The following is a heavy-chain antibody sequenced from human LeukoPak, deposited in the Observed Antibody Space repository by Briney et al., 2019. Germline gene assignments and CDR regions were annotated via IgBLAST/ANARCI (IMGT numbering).Heavy chain of an antibody. CDR3: AELGITMIGGV. CDR2: INSGGSII. V-gene: IGHV3-48*03. Sequence: GGSLRLSCAASGFTFSNYEMNWLRQAPGKGLEWVSYINSGGSIIYYTDSVKGRFTISRDDAKNSLYLQMNSLRAEDTAVYYCAELGITMIGGVWGKGTTVTISS. J-gene: IGHJ6*04. D-gene: IGHD3-10*02. CDR1: GFTFSNYE.